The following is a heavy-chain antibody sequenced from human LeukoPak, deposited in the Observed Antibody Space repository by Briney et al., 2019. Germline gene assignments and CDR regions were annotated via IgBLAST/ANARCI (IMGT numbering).Heavy chain of an antibody. Sequence: GASVKVSCKASGYTFTGYYMHWVRQAPGQGLEWMGWINPNSGGTNYAQKFQGRVTMTRDTSISTAYMELSRLRSDDTAVYYCARDLHDYGGRDFDYWGQGTLVTVSS. D-gene: IGHD4-23*01. CDR1: GYTFTGYY. V-gene: IGHV1-2*02. J-gene: IGHJ4*02. CDR3: ARDLHDYGGRDFDY. CDR2: INPNSGGT.